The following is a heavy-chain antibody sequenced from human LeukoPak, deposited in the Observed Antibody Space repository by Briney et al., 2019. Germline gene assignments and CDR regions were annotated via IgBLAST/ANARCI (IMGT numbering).Heavy chain of an antibody. J-gene: IGHJ5*02. CDR2: IYSGGRT. V-gene: IGHV3-66*01. CDR3: ARDGPSRSPTSGWFDP. D-gene: IGHD2-15*01. CDR1: GFTVSRNY. Sequence: GGSLRLSCAASGFTVSRNYMSWVRQAPGKGLEWVSVIYSGGRTYYADSVKGRFTISRDNSKNTLYLQMNRLRGEDTAVYYCARDGPSRSPTSGWFDPWGQGTLVTVSS.